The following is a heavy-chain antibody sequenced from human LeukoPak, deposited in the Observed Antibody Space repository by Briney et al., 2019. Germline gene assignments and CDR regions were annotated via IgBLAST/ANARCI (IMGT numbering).Heavy chain of an antibody. D-gene: IGHD3-3*01. Sequence: ASVKVSCKASGYTFTSYDINWVRQATGQGLEWMGWMNPNSGNTGYAQKFQGRVTITRNTSISTAYMELSSLRSEDTAVYYCARVWVHGFYDFWSGHQAFDIWGQGTMVTVSS. CDR1: GYTFTSYD. V-gene: IGHV1-8*03. J-gene: IGHJ3*02. CDR3: ARVWVHGFYDFWSGHQAFDI. CDR2: MNPNSGNT.